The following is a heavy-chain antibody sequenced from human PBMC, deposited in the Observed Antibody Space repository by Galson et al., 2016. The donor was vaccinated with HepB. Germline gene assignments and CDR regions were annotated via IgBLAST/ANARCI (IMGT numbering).Heavy chain of an antibody. Sequence: CAISGDSVSSHSAAWNWIRQSPSRGLEWLGRTYYRSKWYNDYAPSVKSRININPDTSKNQFSLHLNSVTPDDTAVSYCVREWAAYTYAYIFDYGGQGTLVAVSS. V-gene: IGHV6-1*01. CDR2: TYYRSKWYN. J-gene: IGHJ4*02. CDR1: GDSVSSHSAA. CDR3: VREWAAYTYAYIFDY. D-gene: IGHD5-18*01.